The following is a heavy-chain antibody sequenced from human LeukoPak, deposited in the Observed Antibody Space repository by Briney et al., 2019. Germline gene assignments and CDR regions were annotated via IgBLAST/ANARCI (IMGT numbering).Heavy chain of an antibody. Sequence: PGGSLRLSCAASGFTFRSYEMNWVRQAPGKGLEWVSYISSSGSTIYYADSVKGRFTISRDNAKNSLYLQMNSLRAEDTAVYYCARDRLYQLPVYYYGMDVWGQGTTVTVSS. V-gene: IGHV3-48*03. D-gene: IGHD2-2*01. CDR2: ISSSGSTI. J-gene: IGHJ6*02. CDR1: GFTFRSYE. CDR3: ARDRLYQLPVYYYGMDV.